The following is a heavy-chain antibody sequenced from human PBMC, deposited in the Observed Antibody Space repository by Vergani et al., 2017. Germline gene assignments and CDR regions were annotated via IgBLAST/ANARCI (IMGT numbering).Heavy chain of an antibody. V-gene: IGHV3-23*01. Sequence: EVQLLESGGGLVQPGGSLRLSCAASGFTFSSYAMSWVRQAPGKGLEWVSAISGSGCSTYYADSVKGRFTISRDNSKNTLYLQMNSLRAEDTAVYYCAKVGLGAVIVGATTSWGQGTLVTVSS. CDR2: ISGSGCST. J-gene: IGHJ4*02. D-gene: IGHD1-26*01. CDR1: GFTFSSYA. CDR3: AKVGLGAVIVGATTS.